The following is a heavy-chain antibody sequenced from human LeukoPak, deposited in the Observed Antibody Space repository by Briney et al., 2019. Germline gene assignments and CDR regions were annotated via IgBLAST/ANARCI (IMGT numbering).Heavy chain of an antibody. J-gene: IGHJ4*02. V-gene: IGHV1-2*02. D-gene: IGHD6-6*01. CDR2: INPNSGGT. CDR1: GYTFTVYY. Sequence: ASVKVSCKASGYTFTVYYMHWVRQAPGQGLEWMGWINPNSGGTNYAQKFQGRVTMTRDTSISTAYMELSRLRSDDTAVYYCARVMSGSSTRQDHWGQGTLVTVSS. CDR3: ARVMSGSSTRQDH.